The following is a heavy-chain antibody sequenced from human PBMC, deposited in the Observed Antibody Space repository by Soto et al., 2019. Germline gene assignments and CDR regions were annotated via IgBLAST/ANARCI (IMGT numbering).Heavy chain of an antibody. CDR1: GGSVSSGSYY. CDR2: IYYSGST. V-gene: IGHV4-61*01. D-gene: IGHD3-22*01. Sequence: ASETLSLTCTVSGGSVSSGSYYWSWIRQPPGKGLEWIGYIYYSGSTNYNPSLKSRVTISVDTSKNQFSLKLSSVTAADTAVYYCARDGSSGYSYGWGQGTLVTVSS. J-gene: IGHJ4*02. CDR3: ARDGSSGYSYG.